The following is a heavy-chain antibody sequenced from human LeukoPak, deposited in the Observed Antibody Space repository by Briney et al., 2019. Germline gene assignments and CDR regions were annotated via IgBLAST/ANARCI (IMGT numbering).Heavy chain of an antibody. CDR3: ARGLGKGAFDI. CDR1: GFTFNSYH. J-gene: IGHJ3*02. V-gene: IGHV3-48*01. CDR2: ISADTTTM. Sequence: GGSLRLSCTASGFTFNSYHMNWVRQAPGKGLEWVSLISADTTTMYYADSVKGRFTISRDNAKNLLYLQMNSLRAEDTALYYCARGLGKGAFDIWGQGTMVTVSS. D-gene: IGHD1-26*01.